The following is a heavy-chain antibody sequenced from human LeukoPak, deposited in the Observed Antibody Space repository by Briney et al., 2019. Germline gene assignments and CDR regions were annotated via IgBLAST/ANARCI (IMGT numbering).Heavy chain of an antibody. V-gene: IGHV3-9*01. CDR3: AKDMGPGGSSWYDY. CDR1: GFTFNYYG. CDR2: ISWNTYKI. J-gene: IGHJ4*02. D-gene: IGHD6-13*01. Sequence: PGGSLRLSCAASGFTFNYYGMHWVRQAPGKGLEWVSSISWNTYKIAYADSVKGRFTISRDNAKNALYLQMNSLRTEDTAFYYCAKDMGPGGSSWYDYWGQGILVTVSS.